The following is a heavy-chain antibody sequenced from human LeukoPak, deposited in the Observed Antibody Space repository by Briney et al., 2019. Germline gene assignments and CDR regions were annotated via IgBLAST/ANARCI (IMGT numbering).Heavy chain of an antibody. CDR1: GYTFASYD. J-gene: IGHJ5*02. Sequence: ASVKVSCKASGYTFASYDINWVRQATGQGLEWMGIINPSGGSTSYAQKFQGRVTMTRDTSTSTVYMELSSLRSEDTAVYYCARDADHGDYGRFVWFDPWGQGTLVTVSS. D-gene: IGHD4-17*01. CDR2: INPSGGST. V-gene: IGHV1-46*01. CDR3: ARDADHGDYGRFVWFDP.